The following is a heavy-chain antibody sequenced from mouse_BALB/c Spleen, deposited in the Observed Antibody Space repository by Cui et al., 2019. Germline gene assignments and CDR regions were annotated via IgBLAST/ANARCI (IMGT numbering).Heavy chain of an antibody. D-gene: IGHD1-1*01. CDR1: GYTFTSYW. Sequence: VRLQRPGLESVRPGGAVQLSGKASGYTFTSYWMNWVKQRPGRGLEWIGRIDPNSGGTKYNEKFKSKATLTVDKPSSTAYMQLSSLTSEDSAVYYCARYDYYGSSYFDYWGQGTTLTVSS. CDR3: ARYDYYGSSYFDY. CDR2: IDPNSGGT. J-gene: IGHJ2*01. V-gene: IGHV1-72*01.